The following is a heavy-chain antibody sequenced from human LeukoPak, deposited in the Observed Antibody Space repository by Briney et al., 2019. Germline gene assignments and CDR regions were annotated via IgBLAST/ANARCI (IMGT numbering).Heavy chain of an antibody. CDR1: GFTFSSYG. V-gene: IGHV3-30*18. J-gene: IGHJ4*02. D-gene: IGHD6-19*01. Sequence: PGGSLRLSCAASGFTFSSYGMHWVRQAPGKGLEWVAVISYDGSNKYYADSVKARFTISRDNSKNTLYLQMNSLRAEDTAVYYCAKLVRIAVAGTDFDYWGQGTLVTVSS. CDR2: ISYDGSNK. CDR3: AKLVRIAVAGTDFDY.